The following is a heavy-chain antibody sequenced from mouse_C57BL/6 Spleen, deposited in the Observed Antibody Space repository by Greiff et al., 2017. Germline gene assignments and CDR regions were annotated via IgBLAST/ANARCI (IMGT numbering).Heavy chain of an antibody. D-gene: IGHD1-1*02. J-gene: IGHJ1*03. CDR2: IYPGGGYT. V-gene: IGHV1-63*01. Sequence: QVQLQQSGAELVRPGTSVKLSCKASGYTFTNYWIGWAKQRPGHGLEWIGDIYPGGGYTNYNEKFKGKATLTADKSSSTAYMQFSSLTSEDSAIYYCARRWWDVYFDVWGTGTTVTVSS. CDR3: ARRWWDVYFDV. CDR1: GYTFTNYW.